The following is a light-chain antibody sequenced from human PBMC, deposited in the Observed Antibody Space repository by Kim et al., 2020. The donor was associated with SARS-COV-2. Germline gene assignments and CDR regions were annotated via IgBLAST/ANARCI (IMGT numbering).Light chain of an antibody. V-gene: IGLV3-1*01. Sequence: VSPGQTAYSTCSGDKLGDKYPSWYQQKPGQSPVLVIYQHNKRPSGIPERFSGSNSGNTATLTISGTQAMNEADYYCQAWDRSTVVFGGGTQLTVL. J-gene: IGLJ2*01. CDR3: QAWDRSTVV. CDR1: KLGDKY. CDR2: QHN.